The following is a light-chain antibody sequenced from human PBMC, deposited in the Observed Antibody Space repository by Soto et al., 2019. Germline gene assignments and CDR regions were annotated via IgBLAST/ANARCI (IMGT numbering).Light chain of an antibody. CDR3: QSYSRSLSGV. Sequence: QSVLTQPPSVSGAPGERVTISCTGSSSNIGAGYYVHWYPQLPGTAPQLLIYGNCKRPSGVPVRFSGSKSGTSASLAITGLQSESESYYYFQSYSRSLSGVFGGGTKLTVL. CDR1: SSNIGAGYY. J-gene: IGLJ2*01. CDR2: GNC. V-gene: IGLV1-40*01.